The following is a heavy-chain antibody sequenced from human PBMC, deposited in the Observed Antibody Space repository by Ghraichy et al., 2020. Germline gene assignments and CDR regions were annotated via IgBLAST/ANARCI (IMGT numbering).Heavy chain of an antibody. CDR3: ARGRDYGGNLGY. CDR2: IYYSGST. D-gene: IGHD4-23*01. V-gene: IGHV4-30-4*07. J-gene: IGHJ4*02. CDR1: GGSISSGGYS. Sequence: SETLSLTCAVSGGSISSGGYSWSWIRQPPGKGLEWIGYIYYSGSTYYNPSLKSRVTISVDTSKNQFSLKLSSVTAADTAVYYCARGRDYGGNLGYWGQGTLVTVSS.